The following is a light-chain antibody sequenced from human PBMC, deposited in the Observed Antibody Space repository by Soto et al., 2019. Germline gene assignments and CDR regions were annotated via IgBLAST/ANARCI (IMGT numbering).Light chain of an antibody. V-gene: IGLV2-11*01. J-gene: IGLJ1*01. CDR3: CSYAGSSYV. CDR1: SSDVGGYNY. Sequence: QSVLTQPRSVSGSPGQSVTISCTGTSSDVGGYNYVSWYQQHPGKAPKLMIYDVSKRLSGVPDRFSGSKSGNTASLTISGLQAEDEADYYCCSYAGSSYVFGTGTKVTVL. CDR2: DVS.